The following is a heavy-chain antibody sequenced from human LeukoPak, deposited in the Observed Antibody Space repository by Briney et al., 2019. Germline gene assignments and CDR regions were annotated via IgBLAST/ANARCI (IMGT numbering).Heavy chain of an antibody. D-gene: IGHD3-16*01. V-gene: IGHV3-48*03. CDR3: AREHWAAPDH. CDR2: ISPTGDII. CDR1: GFTFSTYA. Sequence: GGSLRLSCAASGFTFSTYAMNWVRQAPGRGLEPLSFISPTGDIIKYVDSVKGRFTISRDNAKSSMYPEMNSLRAEDTAVYYCAREHWAAPDHWGQGTLVTVSP. J-gene: IGHJ4*02.